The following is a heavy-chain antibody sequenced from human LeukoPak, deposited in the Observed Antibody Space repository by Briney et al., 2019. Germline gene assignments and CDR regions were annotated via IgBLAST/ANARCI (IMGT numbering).Heavy chain of an antibody. CDR1: GLTFSTSA. D-gene: IGHD3-22*01. J-gene: IGHJ5*02. CDR2: LVVGSGNT. V-gene: IGHV1-58*01. Sequence: RAASVKVSCTASGLTFSTSAVQWVRQARGQRLEWIGWLVVGSGNTNYAQKFQGRVTITRDMSISTVYMELSSLRSEDTAVYYCAADGDSSGYYYGKVARGWLDPWGQGTLVTVSS. CDR3: AADGDSSGYYYGKVARGWLDP.